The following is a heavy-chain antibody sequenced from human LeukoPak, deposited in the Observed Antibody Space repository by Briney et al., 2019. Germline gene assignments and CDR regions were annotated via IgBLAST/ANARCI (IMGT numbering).Heavy chain of an antibody. CDR3: ARGGRNCAHYYYYMDV. CDR2: INHSGST. Sequence: SETLSLTCAVYGGPFSGYYWSWIRQPPGKGLEWIGEINHSGSTNYNPSLKSRVTISVDTSKNQFSLKLSSVTAADTAVYYCARGGRNCAHYYYYMDVWGKGTTVTVSS. J-gene: IGHJ6*03. CDR1: GGPFSGYY. D-gene: IGHD1-20*01. V-gene: IGHV4-34*01.